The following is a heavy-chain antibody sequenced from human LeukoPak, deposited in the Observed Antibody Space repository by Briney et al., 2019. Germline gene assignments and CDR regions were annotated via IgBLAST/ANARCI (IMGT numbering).Heavy chain of an antibody. V-gene: IGHV4-34*01. CDR3: ARGRLGSWYYFDY. D-gene: IGHD6-13*01. J-gene: IGHJ4*02. CDR1: GGSFSGYY. Sequence: SETLSLTCAVYGGSFSGYYWSWIRQPPGKGLEWIGEINHSGSTNYNPPLKSRVTISVDTSKNQFSLKLSSVTAADTAVYYCARGRLGSWYYFDYWGQGTLVTVSS. CDR2: INHSGST.